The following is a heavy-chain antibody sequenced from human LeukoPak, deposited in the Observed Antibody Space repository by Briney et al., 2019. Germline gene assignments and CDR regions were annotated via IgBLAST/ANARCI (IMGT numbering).Heavy chain of an antibody. Sequence: SETLSLTCTVSGGSISSGGCYWRWIRQHPGKGLEWIGYIYYSGSTYYNPSLKSRVTVSVDTSKNQFSLKLSSVTAADTAVYYCVGGLNWNDWFDPWGQGTLVTVSS. CDR3: VGGLNWNDWFDP. J-gene: IGHJ5*02. CDR1: GGSISSGGCY. V-gene: IGHV4-31*03. CDR2: IYYSGST. D-gene: IGHD1-20*01.